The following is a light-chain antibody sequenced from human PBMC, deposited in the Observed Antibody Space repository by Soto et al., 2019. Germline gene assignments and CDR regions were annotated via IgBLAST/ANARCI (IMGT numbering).Light chain of an antibody. CDR1: SSDVGSYNL. Sequence: QSVLTQAASVSGSPGQSITISCTGTSSDVGSYNLVSWYQQHPGKAPKLMIYEVSKRPSGLSNRFSGSKSGNTASLTISGLQAEDEGDYYWCSYAGSRPPLIFGTVTKLTVL. CDR2: EVS. CDR3: CSYAGSRPPLI. V-gene: IGLV2-23*02. J-gene: IGLJ1*01.